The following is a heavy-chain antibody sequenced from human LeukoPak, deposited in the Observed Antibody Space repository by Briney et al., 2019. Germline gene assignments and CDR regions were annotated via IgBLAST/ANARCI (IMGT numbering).Heavy chain of an antibody. Sequence: GGSLRLSCAVSGITLSNYGMSWVRQAPGKGLEWVAGISDSGGSTNYADSVKGRFTISRDNSKNTLYLQMNSLRAEDTAVYYCAKIRRGARGPFDPWGQGTLVTVSS. D-gene: IGHD3-10*01. V-gene: IGHV3-23*01. CDR2: ISDSGGST. J-gene: IGHJ5*02. CDR1: GITLSNYG. CDR3: AKIRRGARGPFDP.